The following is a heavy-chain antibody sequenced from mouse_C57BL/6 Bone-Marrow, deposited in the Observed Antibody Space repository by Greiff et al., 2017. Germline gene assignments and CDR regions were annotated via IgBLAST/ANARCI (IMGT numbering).Heavy chain of an antibody. Sequence: EVQLVESGGGLVKPGGSLKLSCAASGFTFSSYAMSWVRQTPEKRLEWVATISDGGSYTYYPDNVKGRFTISRDNAKNNLYLQMSHLKSEDTAMYYCARVGGRRFDYWGQGTTLTVSS. V-gene: IGHV5-4*01. CDR3: ARVGGRRFDY. CDR2: ISDGGSYT. CDR1: GFTFSSYA. D-gene: IGHD3-3*01. J-gene: IGHJ2*01.